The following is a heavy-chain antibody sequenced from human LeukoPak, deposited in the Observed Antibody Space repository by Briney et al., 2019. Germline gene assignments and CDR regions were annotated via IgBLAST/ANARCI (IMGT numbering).Heavy chain of an antibody. J-gene: IGHJ4*02. Sequence: GGSLRLSCAASGFTFSTYSLNWVRQAPGKGLEWVSYISSSSRTIYYADSVDGRFTISRDNAKNSLFLQMNSLRVEDTAVYFCARGSHYFDFWGQGTPVTVSS. CDR1: GFTFSTYS. CDR3: ARGSHYFDF. V-gene: IGHV3-48*04. D-gene: IGHD6-6*01. CDR2: ISSSSRTI.